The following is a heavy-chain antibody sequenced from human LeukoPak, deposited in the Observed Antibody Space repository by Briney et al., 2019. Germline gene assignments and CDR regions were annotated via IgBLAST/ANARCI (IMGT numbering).Heavy chain of an antibody. CDR3: AKPPLLYDFWSGYPSYFDY. CDR2: ISGSGGST. V-gene: IGHV3-23*01. D-gene: IGHD3-3*01. J-gene: IGHJ4*02. CDR1: GFTFSSYA. Sequence: GGSLRLSCAASGFTFSSYAMSWVRQAPGKGLEWVSAISGSGGSTYYADSVKGRFTISRDNSKNTLYLQMNSLRAEDTAVYYCAKPPLLYDFWSGYPSYFDYWGQGTLVTVSS.